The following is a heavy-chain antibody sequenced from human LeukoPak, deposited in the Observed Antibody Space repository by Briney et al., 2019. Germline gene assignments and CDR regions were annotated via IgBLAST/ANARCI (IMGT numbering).Heavy chain of an antibody. J-gene: IGHJ3*02. V-gene: IGHV3-23*01. CDR1: GFTISNYA. Sequence: GGSLRLSCAASGFTISNYAMSWVRQAPGKGLEWVSALSDSGASTYYADSVRGRFTISRDSSKNTLYLEVNSLRAEDTAVYYCAREGYYAFDIWGQGTMVTVSS. CDR3: AREGYYAFDI. D-gene: IGHD2-21*01. CDR2: LSDSGAST.